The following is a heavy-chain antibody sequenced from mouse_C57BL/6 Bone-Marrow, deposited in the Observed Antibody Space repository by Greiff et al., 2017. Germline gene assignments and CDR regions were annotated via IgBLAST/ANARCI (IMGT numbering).Heavy chain of an antibody. CDR3: ASGGVTTGGFAY. CDR2: IHPSDSDT. J-gene: IGHJ3*01. Sequence: QVQLQQPGAELVKPGASVKVSCKASGYTFTSYWMHWVKQRPGKGLEWIGRIHPSDSDTNYNQKFKGKATLTVDKSSSTAYMQLSSLTSEDSAVYYCASGGVTTGGFAYWGQGTLVTVSA. D-gene: IGHD2-12*01. CDR1: GYTFTSYW. V-gene: IGHV1-74*01.